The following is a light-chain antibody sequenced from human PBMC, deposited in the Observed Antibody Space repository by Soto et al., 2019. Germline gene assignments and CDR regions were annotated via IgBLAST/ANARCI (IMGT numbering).Light chain of an antibody. CDR3: QQYNSYSWS. V-gene: IGKV1-5*03. Sequence: DIQMTQSPSTLSASVGDRVTITCRASQDINKWLAWYQQKPGTAPKLLISKASILESGVPSRFSGSGSGTDYTLIISSLRPDDFATYFCQQYNSYSWSFGQGTKVEVK. J-gene: IGKJ1*01. CDR2: KAS. CDR1: QDINKW.